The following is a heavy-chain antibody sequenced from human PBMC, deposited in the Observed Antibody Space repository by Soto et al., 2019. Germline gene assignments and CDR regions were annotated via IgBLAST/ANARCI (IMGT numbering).Heavy chain of an antibody. CDR2: INHSGST. Sequence: SETLSLTCAVYGGSFSGYYWSWIRQPPGKGLEWIGEINHSGSTNYNPSLKSRVTISVDTSKNQFSLKLSSVTAADTAVYYCARIRGLGEASPYFDYWGQGALVTVSS. J-gene: IGHJ4*02. V-gene: IGHV4-34*01. D-gene: IGHD3-16*01. CDR3: ARIRGLGEASPYFDY. CDR1: GGSFSGYY.